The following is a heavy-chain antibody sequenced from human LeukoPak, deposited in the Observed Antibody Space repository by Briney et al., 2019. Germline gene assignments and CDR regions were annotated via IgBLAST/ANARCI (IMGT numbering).Heavy chain of an antibody. CDR1: GFTFNNYW. J-gene: IGHJ4*02. V-gene: IGHV3-21*01. Sequence: GGPLRLSCAASGFTFNNYWMSWVRQAPGKGLEWVSSITTSSSYIYYADSVKGRFTISRDNAKNSLYLQMNSLRAEDTAVYYCARHVVALGFDYWGQGTLVTVSS. D-gene: IGHD3-22*01. CDR2: ITTSSSYI. CDR3: ARHVVALGFDY.